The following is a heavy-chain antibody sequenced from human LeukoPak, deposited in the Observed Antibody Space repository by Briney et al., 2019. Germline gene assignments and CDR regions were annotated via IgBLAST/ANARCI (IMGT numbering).Heavy chain of an antibody. J-gene: IGHJ4*02. D-gene: IGHD3-3*01. CDR3: ARVHYDFWSGYRKYLDY. V-gene: IGHV4-34*01. CDR2: INHSGST. CDR1: GGSISSYY. Sequence: SETLSLTCTVSGGSISSYYWSWIRQPPGKGLEWIGEINHSGSTNYNPSLKSRVTISVDTSKNQFSLKLSSVTAADTAVYYCARVHYDFWSGYRKYLDYWGQGTLVTVSS.